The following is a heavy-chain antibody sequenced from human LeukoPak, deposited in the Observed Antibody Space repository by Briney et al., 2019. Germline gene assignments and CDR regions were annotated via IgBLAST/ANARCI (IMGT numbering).Heavy chain of an antibody. CDR1: GFTFSTYA. J-gene: IGHJ4*02. D-gene: IGHD2-15*01. CDR3: AKDPASGYCSGGSCYDSPFDS. CDR2: ITGSAGST. V-gene: IGHV3-23*01. Sequence: GGSLRLSCAASGFTFSTYAMTWVRQAPGKGLEGVSLITGSAGSTYYADSVKGRFTISRDNSKNTLFLQMNSLRAEDTAVYYCAKDPASGYCSGGSCYDSPFDSWGQGTLVTVSS.